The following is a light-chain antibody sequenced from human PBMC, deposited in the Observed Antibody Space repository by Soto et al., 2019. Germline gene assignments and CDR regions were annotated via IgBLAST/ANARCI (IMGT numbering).Light chain of an antibody. CDR3: QQSNNWPPVT. J-gene: IGKJ4*01. V-gene: IGKV3D-15*01. Sequence: EIVLTQSPGTLSLSPGERATLSCRASQTVTRSYLAWYQQKPGQAPRLLIYGASTRATDVPARFSGSGSGTEFTLTISSPQSEDFAVYYCQQSNNWPPVTFGGGTKVVIK. CDR2: GAS. CDR1: QTVTRSY.